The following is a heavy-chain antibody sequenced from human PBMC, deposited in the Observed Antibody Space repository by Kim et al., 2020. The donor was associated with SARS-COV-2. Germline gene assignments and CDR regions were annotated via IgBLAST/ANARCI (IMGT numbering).Heavy chain of an antibody. CDR3: ARDGSGSYYNAYYRGNWFDP. CDR2: IYYSGST. Sequence: SETLSLTCTVSGGSISSGGYYWSWIRQHPGKGLEWIGYIYYSGSTYYNPSLKSRVTISVDTSKNQFSLKLSSVTAADTAVYYCARDGSGSYYNAYYRGNWFDPWGQGTLGTVSS. D-gene: IGHD3-10*01. CDR1: GGSISSGGYY. J-gene: IGHJ5*02. V-gene: IGHV4-31*03.